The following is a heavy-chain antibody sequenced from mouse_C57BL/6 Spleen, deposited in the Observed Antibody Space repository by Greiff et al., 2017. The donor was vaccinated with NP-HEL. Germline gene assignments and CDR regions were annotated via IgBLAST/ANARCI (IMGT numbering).Heavy chain of an antibody. CDR1: GYTFTSYW. CDR2: IDPSDSET. V-gene: IGHV1-52*01. D-gene: IGHD2-4*01. Sequence: QVQLQQPGAELVRPGSSVKLSCKASGYTFTSYWMHWVKQRPIQGLEWIGNIDPSDSETHYNQKFKDKATLTVDKSSSTAYMQLSSLTSEDSAVYYWARGEYDYAQAWFAYWGQGTLVTVSA. J-gene: IGHJ3*01. CDR3: ARGEYDYAQAWFAY.